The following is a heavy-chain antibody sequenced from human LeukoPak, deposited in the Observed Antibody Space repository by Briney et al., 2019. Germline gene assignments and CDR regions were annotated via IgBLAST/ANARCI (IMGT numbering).Heavy chain of an antibody. Sequence: GGSLRLSCAASGFTFSSYAMSWVRQAPGKGLEWVSNISGGGSTYYADSVKGRFTISRDNAKNSLYLQMNSLRAEDTAVYYCARVGHYYDSSGYYYVPGNDYWGQGTLVTVSS. J-gene: IGHJ4*02. V-gene: IGHV3-23*01. CDR3: ARVGHYYDSSGYYYVPGNDY. CDR2: ISGGGST. D-gene: IGHD3-22*01. CDR1: GFTFSSYA.